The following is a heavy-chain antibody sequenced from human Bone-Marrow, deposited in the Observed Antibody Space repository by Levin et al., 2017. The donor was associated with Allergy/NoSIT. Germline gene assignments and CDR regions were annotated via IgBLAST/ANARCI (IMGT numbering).Heavy chain of an antibody. V-gene: IGHV3-74*01. J-gene: IGHJ4*02. CDR2: INSDGTST. D-gene: IGHD1/OR15-1a*01. CDR3: TGPISETSRGTFDY. Sequence: GESLKISCVGSGFMFSNSWMHWVRQAPGKGLLWVARINSDGTSTTYADSVKGRFTISRDNPKNTLFLQMNSLRVEDTAQYYCTGPISETSRGTFDYWGQGTPVTVSS. CDR1: GFMFSNSW.